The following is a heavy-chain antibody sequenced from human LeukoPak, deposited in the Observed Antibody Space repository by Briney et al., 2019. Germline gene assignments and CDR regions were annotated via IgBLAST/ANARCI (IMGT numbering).Heavy chain of an antibody. V-gene: IGHV4-34*01. CDR2: INHSGNT. CDR3: ARGKVTRDWYFDL. D-gene: IGHD4-17*01. J-gene: IGHJ2*01. Sequence: PETLSLTCTVYGGSFSDFHWSWIRLPPGKGLEWIGEINHSGNTNYNPSLKSRVTISIDTSKNQFSLKLSSVTAADTAVYYCARGKVTRDWYFDLWGRGTLVTVSS. CDR1: GGSFSDFH.